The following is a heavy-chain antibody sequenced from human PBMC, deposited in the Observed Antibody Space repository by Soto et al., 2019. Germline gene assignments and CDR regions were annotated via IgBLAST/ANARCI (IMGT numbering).Heavy chain of an antibody. CDR1: GFTFSSYG. V-gene: IGHV3-33*01. CDR2: IWYDGSNK. D-gene: IGHD6-19*01. CDR3: ARDLMGAVAAQAFDY. Sequence: GGSLRLSCAASGFTFSSYGMHWVRQAPGKGLEWVAVIWYDGSNKYYADSVKGRFTISRDNSKNTLYLQMNSLRAEDTAVYYCARDLMGAVAAQAFDYWGQGTLVTVSS. J-gene: IGHJ4*02.